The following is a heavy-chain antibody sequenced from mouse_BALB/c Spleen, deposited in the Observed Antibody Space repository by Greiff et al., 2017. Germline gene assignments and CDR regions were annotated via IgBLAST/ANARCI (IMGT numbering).Heavy chain of an antibody. V-gene: IGHV5-6-5*01. D-gene: IGHD2-1*01. CDR1: GFTFSSYA. CDR2: ISSGGST. CDR3: ARGEGNYVVFDY. Sequence: DVKLVESGGGLVKPGGSLKLSCAASGFTFSSYAMSWVRQTPEKRLEWVASISSGGSTYYPDSVKGRFTISRDNARNILYLQMSSLRSEDTAMYYCARGEGNYVVFDYWGQGTTLTVSS. J-gene: IGHJ2*01.